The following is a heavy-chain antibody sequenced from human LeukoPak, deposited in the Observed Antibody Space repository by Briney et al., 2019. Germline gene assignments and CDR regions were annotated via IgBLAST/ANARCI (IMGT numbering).Heavy chain of an antibody. D-gene: IGHD1-26*01. CDR1: GGSISSGSYY. CDR2: IYTSEST. J-gene: IGHJ6*02. V-gene: IGHV4-61*02. CDR3: ARDRPVGATTYGMDV. Sequence: PAETLSLTCTVSGGSISSGSYYWAWIRQPAGKGLEWIVRIYTSESTNYNPSLERRVTISVDTSKNQFSLKLSSLTAADTAVYYCARDRPVGATTYGMDVWGQGTTVTVSS.